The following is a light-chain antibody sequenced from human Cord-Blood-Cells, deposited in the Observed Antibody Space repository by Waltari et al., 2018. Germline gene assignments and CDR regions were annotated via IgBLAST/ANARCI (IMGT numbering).Light chain of an antibody. CDR3: QQSYSTPFT. J-gene: IGKJ3*01. Sequence: DIQMTQSPSSLSASVGDRVTITCRASQSISSYFNWYQQKPGKAPKLLIYAASSLQSGVPSRCSGSGSGTDFTLTISSLQPEDFATYYCQQSYSTPFTFGPGTKVDIK. CDR2: AAS. CDR1: QSISSY. V-gene: IGKV1-39*01.